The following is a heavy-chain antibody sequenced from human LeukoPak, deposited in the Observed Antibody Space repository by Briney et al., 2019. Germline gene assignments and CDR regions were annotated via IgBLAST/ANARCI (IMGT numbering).Heavy chain of an antibody. CDR1: GFTFNDYY. CDR3: ARGVRGYSYGSRFDY. CDR2: IGSSGGTI. J-gene: IGHJ4*02. D-gene: IGHD5-18*01. V-gene: IGHV3-11*04. Sequence: GGSLRLSCAASGFTFNDYYMSWIRQAPGEGLEWVSYIGSSGGTIYYADSVKGRFTISRNNAKNSLYLQMNSLRDEDTAVYYCARGVRGYSYGSRFDYWGQGTLVTLSS.